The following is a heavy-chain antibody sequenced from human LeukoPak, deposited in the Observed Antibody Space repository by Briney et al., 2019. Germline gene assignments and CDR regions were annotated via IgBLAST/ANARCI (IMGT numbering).Heavy chain of an antibody. CDR3: ARAPVESCSGGRCYSGY. D-gene: IGHD2-15*01. CDR2: INPNSGGT. J-gene: IGHJ4*02. Sequence: ASVKVSCKASGYSFTGYYINWVRQAPGQGLEWMGWINPNSGGTNYAQKFRGRVTMTRDTSISTAYMGLSRLRSDDTAVYSCARAPVESCSGGRCYSGYWGQGTLVTVSS. CDR1: GYSFTGYY. V-gene: IGHV1-2*02.